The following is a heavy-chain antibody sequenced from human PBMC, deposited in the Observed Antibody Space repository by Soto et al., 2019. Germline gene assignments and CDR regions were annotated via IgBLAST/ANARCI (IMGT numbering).Heavy chain of an antibody. CDR1: GITFINAW. J-gene: IGHJ4*01. V-gene: IGHV3-15*01. CDR3: TQDPGDYQAF. D-gene: IGHD4-17*01. CDR2: IKNKADGGAA. Sequence: EVQLVESGGDIVKPGGCLRLSCEASGITFINAWMSWVRQAPWKGLEWVGYIKNKADGGAADYAAAVRGRVTISRDESKNELFLQMNSLEIEETALYYCTQDPGDYQAFWGHGTLV.